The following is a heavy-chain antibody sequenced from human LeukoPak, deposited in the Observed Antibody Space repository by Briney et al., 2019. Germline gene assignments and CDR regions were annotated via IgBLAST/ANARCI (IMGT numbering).Heavy chain of an antibody. J-gene: IGHJ5*02. Sequence: SQTLSLTCAISGDSFSSISVAWNWIRQSPSRGLEWLGRTYYRSNWCNTYAVSVNSLITIDPDTSKNQFSLQLGSVTPEDTAVYYCARHGHSRRYWFDPWGQGTLVTVSS. V-gene: IGHV6-1*01. CDR1: GDSFSSISVA. D-gene: IGHD2-15*01. CDR3: ARHGHSRRYWFDP. CDR2: TYYRSNWCN.